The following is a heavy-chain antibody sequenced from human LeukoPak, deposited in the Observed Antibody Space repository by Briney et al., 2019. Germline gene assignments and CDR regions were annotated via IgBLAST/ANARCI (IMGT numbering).Heavy chain of an antibody. V-gene: IGHV3-30*04. J-gene: IGHJ4*02. D-gene: IGHD3-22*01. CDR2: ISYDGSNK. CDR1: GFTFSSYD. Sequence: GRSLRLSCAASGFTFSSYDMHWVRQAPGKGLEWVAVISYDGSNKYYADSVKGRFTISRDNSKNTLYPQMNSLRAEDTAVYYCAREGTYYYDSSGYYHYFDYWGQGTLVTVSS. CDR3: AREGTYYYDSSGYYHYFDY.